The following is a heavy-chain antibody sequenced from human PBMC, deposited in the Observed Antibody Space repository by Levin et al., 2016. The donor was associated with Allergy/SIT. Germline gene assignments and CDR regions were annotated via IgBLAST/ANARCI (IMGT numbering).Heavy chain of an antibody. D-gene: IGHD2-2*01. CDR1: GGSISSGGYY. V-gene: IGHV4-31*03. CDR3: ARSIRVVPAVMNPPSWFDP. CDR2: IYYSGST. Sequence: LRLSCTVSGGSISSGGYYWSWIRQHPGKGLEWIGYIYYSGSTYYNPSLKSRVTISVDTSKNQFSLKLSSVTAADTAVYYCARSIRVVPAVMNPPSWFDPWGQGTLVTVSS. J-gene: IGHJ5*02.